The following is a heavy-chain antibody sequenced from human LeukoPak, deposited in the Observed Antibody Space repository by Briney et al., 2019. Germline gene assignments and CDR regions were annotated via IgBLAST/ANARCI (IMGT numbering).Heavy chain of an antibody. CDR1: GFIVSSNY. V-gene: IGHV3-53*01. CDR3: ARGAVTARSFDY. CDR2: TNSGGSA. Sequence: PGGSLRLSCAASGFIVSSNYMGWVRQAPGKGLEWVSSTNSGGSANYADSVKGRFTISRDNSKNTLYLQMNSLRAEDTAVYFCARGAVTARSFDYWGQGTLVTVSS. J-gene: IGHJ4*02. D-gene: IGHD2-21*02.